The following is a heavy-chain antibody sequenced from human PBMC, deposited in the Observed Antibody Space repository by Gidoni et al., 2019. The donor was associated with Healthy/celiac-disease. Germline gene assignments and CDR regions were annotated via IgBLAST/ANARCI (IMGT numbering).Heavy chain of an antibody. Sequence: QVQLQESGPGLVKPSQTLSLTCTVSGGSISSGSYYWSWIRQPAGKGLEWIGRIYTSGSTNYNPSLKSRVTISVDTSKTQFSLKLSSVTAADTAVYYCARNDYSGSYSTFDYWGQGTLVTVSS. CDR1: GGSISSGSYY. D-gene: IGHD1-26*01. CDR3: ARNDYSGSYSTFDY. J-gene: IGHJ4*02. V-gene: IGHV4-61*02. CDR2: IYTSGST.